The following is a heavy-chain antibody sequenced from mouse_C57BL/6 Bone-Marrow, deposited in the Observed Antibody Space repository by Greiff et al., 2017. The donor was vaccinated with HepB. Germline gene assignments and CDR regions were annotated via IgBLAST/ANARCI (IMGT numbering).Heavy chain of an antibody. J-gene: IGHJ2*01. D-gene: IGHD4-1*02. CDR2: IDPETGGT. CDR3: TRSWGNSRIDY. V-gene: IGHV1-15*01. Sequence: QVQLQQSGAELVRPGASVTLSCKASGYTFTDYEMHWVKQTPVHGLEWIGAIDPETGGTAYNQKFKGKAILTADKSSSTAYMELRSLTSEDSAVYYCTRSWGNSRIDYWGQGTTLTVSS. CDR1: GYTFTDYE.